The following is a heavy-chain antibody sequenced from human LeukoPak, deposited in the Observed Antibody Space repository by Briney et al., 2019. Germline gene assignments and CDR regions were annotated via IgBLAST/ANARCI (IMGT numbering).Heavy chain of an antibody. J-gene: IGHJ4*02. CDR3: ARDFGRYFFDY. Sequence: GGSLRLSCAASGFTFSSYAMSWVRQAPGKGLEWVSYISSRATAIYYADSVKGRFTISRDNAKNSLYLQMNSLRAEDTAVYYCARDFGRYFFDYWGQGTLVTVSS. CDR2: ISSRATAI. D-gene: IGHD3-10*01. V-gene: IGHV3-48*03. CDR1: GFTFSSYA.